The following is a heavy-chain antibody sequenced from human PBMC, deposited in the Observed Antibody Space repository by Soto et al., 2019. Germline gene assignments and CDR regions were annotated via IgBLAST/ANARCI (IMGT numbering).Heavy chain of an antibody. V-gene: IGHV3-30-3*01. Sequence: GGSLRLSCVVSGISFPSYAMHWVRQSPGKGLEWVAVMSAHGDKEYYADSVKGRFTISRDNSKNTLYLQMNTLGPEDTALYYCATNSGRGTVYFFDYWGQGTPVTVSS. CDR2: MSAHGDKE. CDR1: GISFPSYA. D-gene: IGHD6-19*01. J-gene: IGHJ4*02. CDR3: ATNSGRGTVYFFDY.